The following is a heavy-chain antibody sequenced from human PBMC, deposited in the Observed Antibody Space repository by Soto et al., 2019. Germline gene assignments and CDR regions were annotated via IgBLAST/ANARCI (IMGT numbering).Heavy chain of an antibody. D-gene: IGHD4-4*01. CDR3: AKHATVKPPYYYYYMDV. CDR2: ISGSGGST. Sequence: EVQLLDSGGGLVQPGGSLRLSCAASGFTFSSYAMSWVRQAPGKGLEWVSAISGSGGSTYYADSVKGRFTISRDNSKNTLFLQMNSLRAEDTAVYYCAKHATVKPPYYYYYMDVWGKGTTVTVSS. J-gene: IGHJ6*03. V-gene: IGHV3-23*01. CDR1: GFTFSSYA.